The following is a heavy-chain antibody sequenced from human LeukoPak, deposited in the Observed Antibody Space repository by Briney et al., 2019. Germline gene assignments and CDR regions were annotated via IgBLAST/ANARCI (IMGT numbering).Heavy chain of an antibody. CDR3: ARNTGYSSSWYGTLYYGMDV. V-gene: IGHV4-59*01. D-gene: IGHD6-13*01. CDR2: VYYSGST. Sequence: SETLSLTCTVSGGSISSYYWSWIRQSPGKGLEWIGYVYYSGSTTYNPSLKSRVTISVDTSKNQFSLKLSSVTAADTAVYYCARNTGYSSSWYGTLYYGMDVWGQGTTVTVSS. J-gene: IGHJ6*02. CDR1: GGSISSYY.